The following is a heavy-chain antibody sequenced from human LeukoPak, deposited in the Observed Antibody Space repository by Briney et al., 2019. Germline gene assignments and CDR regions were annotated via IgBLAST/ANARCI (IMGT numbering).Heavy chain of an antibody. CDR3: AKNSGSTAL. J-gene: IGHJ4*02. Sequence: RRSLRLSCAASGFTFSSYAMHWVRQAPGKGLEWVAVISYDGSNKYYADSVKGRFTISRDNSKNTLYLQMNSLRAEDTAMYYCAKNSGSTALWGQGTLVTVSS. D-gene: IGHD1-26*01. V-gene: IGHV3-30-3*02. CDR1: GFTFSSYA. CDR2: ISYDGSNK.